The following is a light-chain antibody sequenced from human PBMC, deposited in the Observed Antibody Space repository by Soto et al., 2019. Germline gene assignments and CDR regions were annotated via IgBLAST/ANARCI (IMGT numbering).Light chain of an antibody. CDR1: QGIRND. J-gene: IGKJ1*01. Sequence: AIQMTQTPSSLSASVGDRVTITCRASQGIRNDLGWYQQKPGKAPKLLIYAASSLQSWVPARFSGSGSGTEFTLTISSLQSEDFAVYYCQQYNIWPPWTFGQGTKVDIK. CDR3: QQYNIWPPWT. CDR2: AAS. V-gene: IGKV1-6*01.